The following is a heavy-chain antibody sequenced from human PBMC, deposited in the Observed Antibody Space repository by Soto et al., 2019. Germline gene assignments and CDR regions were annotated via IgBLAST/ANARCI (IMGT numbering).Heavy chain of an antibody. V-gene: IGHV1-69*13. CDR1: GYTFTSYG. CDR2: IIPIFGTA. Sequence: GASVKVSCKASGYTFTSYGISWVRQAPGQGLEWMGGIIPIFGTANYAQKFQGRVTITADESTSTAYMELSSLRSEDRAVYYCARSWNYYSGMDVWGQGTTVTVSS. D-gene: IGHD6-13*01. CDR3: ARSWNYYSGMDV. J-gene: IGHJ6*02.